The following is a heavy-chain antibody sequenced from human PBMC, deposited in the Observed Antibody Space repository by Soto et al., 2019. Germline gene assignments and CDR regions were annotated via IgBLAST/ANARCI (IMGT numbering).Heavy chain of an antibody. CDR3: ARHIALATMRCFDY. CDR2: IHHSGTT. Sequence: QVQLQESGPGLVKPSETLSLTCSVSGGSISSNWWSWVRQPPGNGLEWIGEIHHSGTTNYNPSLRSRVTISVDKSKNQLSLNLNSVTAADTDFYYCARHIALATMRCFDYWGQGTRVTVSS. V-gene: IGHV4-4*02. D-gene: IGHD6-19*01. CDR1: GGSISSNW. J-gene: IGHJ4*02.